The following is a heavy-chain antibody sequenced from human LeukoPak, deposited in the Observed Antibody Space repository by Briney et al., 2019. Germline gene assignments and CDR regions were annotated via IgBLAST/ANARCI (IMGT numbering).Heavy chain of an antibody. CDR3: ARGGAHDYGDYGRYYYMDV. V-gene: IGHV4-38-2*02. D-gene: IGHD4-17*01. Sequence: SETLSLTCTVSGYSVSSGYYWVWIRQPPGKGLEWIGSIYHSGSTYYNPSLKSRVTISVDTSKNQFSLKLSSVTAADTAVYYCARGGAHDYGDYGRYYYMDVWGKGTTVTVSS. J-gene: IGHJ6*03. CDR2: IYHSGST. CDR1: GYSVSSGYY.